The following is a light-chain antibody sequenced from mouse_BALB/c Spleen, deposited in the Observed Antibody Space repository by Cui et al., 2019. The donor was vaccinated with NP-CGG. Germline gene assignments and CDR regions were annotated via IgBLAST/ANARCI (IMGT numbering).Light chain of an antibody. V-gene: IGLV1*01. CDR1: TGAVTTSNY. CDR2: GTN. Sequence: QALVMQESALTTSPGETVTLTCRSSTGAVTTSNYANWVQEKPNHLFTGLIGGTNNRAPGVPARFSGSLIGDKAALTITGTQTEDEAIYFCALWYSNHWVFGGGTKLTVL. J-gene: IGLJ1*01. CDR3: ALWYSNHWV.